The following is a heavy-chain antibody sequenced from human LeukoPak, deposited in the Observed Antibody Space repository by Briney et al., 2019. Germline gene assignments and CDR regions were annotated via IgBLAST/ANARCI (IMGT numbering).Heavy chain of an antibody. CDR3: ATTIRPSGSYWVY. Sequence: SETLSLTCAVYGGSFSGYYWSWIRQPPGKGLEWIGEINHSGSTNYNPSLKSQVTISVDTSKNQFSLKLSSVTAADTAVYYCATTIRPSGSYWVYWGQGTLVTVSS. CDR2: INHSGST. J-gene: IGHJ4*02. D-gene: IGHD1-26*01. CDR1: GGSFSGYY. V-gene: IGHV4-34*01.